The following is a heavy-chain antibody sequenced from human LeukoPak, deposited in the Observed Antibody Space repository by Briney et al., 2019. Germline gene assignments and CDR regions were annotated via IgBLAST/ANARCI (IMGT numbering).Heavy chain of an antibody. D-gene: IGHD1-14*01. CDR2: INHSGST. V-gene: IGHV4-34*01. Sequence: SETLSLTCAVYGGSFSGYYWSWIRQPPGKGLEWIGEINHSGSTNYNPSLKSRVTISVDTSKNQFSLKLSSVTAADTAVYYCARRLTAESTCFNYWGQGTLVTVSS. J-gene: IGHJ4*02. CDR3: ARRLTAESTCFNY. CDR1: GGSFSGYY.